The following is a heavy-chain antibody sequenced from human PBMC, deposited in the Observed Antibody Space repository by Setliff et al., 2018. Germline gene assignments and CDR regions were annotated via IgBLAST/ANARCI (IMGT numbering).Heavy chain of an antibody. J-gene: IGHJ6*03. Sequence: PSETLSLTCRVSGGSISSGNYYWGLIRQPPGKGLEWVATIYYSDESRTNYAGSVKGRFTISRDNAKNTVYLQMNSLRAEDTAVYYCARDREGDGNYYMDVWGKGTTVTVSS. CDR2: IYYSDESRT. D-gene: IGHD1-1*01. CDR3: ARDREGDGNYYMDV. V-gene: IGHV3-74*01. CDR1: GGSISSGNYY.